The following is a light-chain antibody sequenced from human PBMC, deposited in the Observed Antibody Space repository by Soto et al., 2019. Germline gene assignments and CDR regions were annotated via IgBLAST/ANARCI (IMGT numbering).Light chain of an antibody. CDR3: QQYYSTPLT. CDR2: WAS. Sequence: DIVMTQSPDSLSVSLGWSATINCKSSQSLLFSSNNKNYLAWYQQKPGQPPKLLIYWASTRKSGVPDRFSGSGSGTDFTLTISSLQAEDVAVYYCQQYYSTPLTFGGGTKVDIK. CDR1: QSLLFSSNNKNY. V-gene: IGKV4-1*01. J-gene: IGKJ4*01.